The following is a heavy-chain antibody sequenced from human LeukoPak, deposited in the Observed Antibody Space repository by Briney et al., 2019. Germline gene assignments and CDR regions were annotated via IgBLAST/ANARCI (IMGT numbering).Heavy chain of an antibody. CDR2: IYHTGNT. V-gene: IGHV4/OR15-8*01. D-gene: IGHD2-2*01. CDR3: ARDLTRYCSSTSCEDY. CDR1: GVSITSNW. J-gene: IGHJ4*02. Sequence: SETLSLTCGVSGVSITSNWWSWVRQPPGKGLEWIGEIYHTGNTNYNPSLKSRVTISVDKSKSQFSLKLSSVNAADTAVYYCARDLTRYCSSTSCEDYWGQGTLVTVSS.